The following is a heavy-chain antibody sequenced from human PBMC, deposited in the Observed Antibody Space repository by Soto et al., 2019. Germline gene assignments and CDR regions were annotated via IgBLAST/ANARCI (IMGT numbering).Heavy chain of an antibody. CDR2: VYHTGDT. Sequence: PSETLSLTCGVSGGTVASSHWWSWVRQSPGGGLEWIGNVYHTGDTNFNPSLQSRVTTSVDKSNNQFSLRLNSLTAADTAVYFCAREIVTAGGNNYFDPWGPGTLVTVSS. CDR3: AREIVTAGGNNYFDP. D-gene: IGHD2-21*02. CDR1: GGTVASSHW. J-gene: IGHJ5*02. V-gene: IGHV4-4*02.